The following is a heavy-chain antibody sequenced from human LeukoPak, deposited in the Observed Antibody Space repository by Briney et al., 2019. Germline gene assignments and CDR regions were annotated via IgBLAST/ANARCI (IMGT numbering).Heavy chain of an antibody. V-gene: IGHV4-39*07. D-gene: IGHD3-22*01. CDR2: IYYSGST. CDR3: ARGGTYYYDSSGEFQH. CDR1: GGSISSSSYY. Sequence: SETLSLTCSVSGGSISSSSYYWGWIRQPPGKGLEWIGSIYYSGSTYYNPSLKSRVTISVDTSKNQFSLKLSSVTAADTAVYYCARGGTYYYDSSGEFQHWGQGTLVTVSS. J-gene: IGHJ1*01.